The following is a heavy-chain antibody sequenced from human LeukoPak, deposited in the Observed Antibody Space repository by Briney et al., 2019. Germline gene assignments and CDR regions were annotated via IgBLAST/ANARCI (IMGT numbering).Heavy chain of an antibody. D-gene: IGHD2-2*01. Sequence: ASVKVSCKASGYTFTSYGISWVRQAPGQGLEWMGWISAYNGNTNYAQKLQGRVTMTTDTSTSTAYMGLRSLRSDDTAVYYCARGGNDIVVVPAATPGIAVAVDYWGQGTLVTVSS. V-gene: IGHV1-18*01. J-gene: IGHJ4*02. CDR1: GYTFTSYG. CDR3: ARGGNDIVVVPAATPGIAVAVDY. CDR2: ISAYNGNT.